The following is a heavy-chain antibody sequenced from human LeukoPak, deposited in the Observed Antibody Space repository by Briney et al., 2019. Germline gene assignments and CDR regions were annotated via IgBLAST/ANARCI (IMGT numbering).Heavy chain of an antibody. D-gene: IGHD3-16*01. CDR1: GGSISIYY. Sequence: SETLSLTCTVSGGSISIYYWSWIRQPPGKGLEWIGYVYNSENTNYNPSLKSRATISADTSKNQFSLKLSSVTAADTAVYYCARLRGRRNYFDYWGQGTLVTVSS. J-gene: IGHJ4*02. CDR3: ARLRGRRNYFDY. V-gene: IGHV4-59*12. CDR2: VYNSENT.